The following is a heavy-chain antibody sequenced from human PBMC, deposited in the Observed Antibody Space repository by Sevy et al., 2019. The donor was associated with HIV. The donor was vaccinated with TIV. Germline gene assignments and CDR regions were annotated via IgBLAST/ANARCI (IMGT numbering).Heavy chain of an antibody. D-gene: IGHD2-15*01. V-gene: IGHV3-30*04. CDR2: ISCNGRNK. CDR1: GFSLSGHA. J-gene: IGHJ4*02. Sequence: GGSLRLSCAASGFSLSGHAVSWVRQTPGKGLEWLAVISCNGRNKYYADSVKGRFTISKDDSKNTLYLQLNSLRAEDTDVYYCARFVGYCSGGRCAIIDFWGQGTLVTVSS. CDR3: ARFVGYCSGGRCAIIDF.